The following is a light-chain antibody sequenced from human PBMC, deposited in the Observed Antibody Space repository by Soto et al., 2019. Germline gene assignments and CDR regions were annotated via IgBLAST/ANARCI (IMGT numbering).Light chain of an antibody. Sequence: EIVLTQSPGTLSLSPGERATLSCRASQTVRINFLAWYQQKPGQAPRLLIYGASNRATGIPDRFSGSGSGTDFTLTISRLEPEDFAVYYCQQYGSSGTFGQGTKVDIK. CDR2: GAS. V-gene: IGKV3-20*01. J-gene: IGKJ1*01. CDR3: QQYGSSGT. CDR1: QTVRINF.